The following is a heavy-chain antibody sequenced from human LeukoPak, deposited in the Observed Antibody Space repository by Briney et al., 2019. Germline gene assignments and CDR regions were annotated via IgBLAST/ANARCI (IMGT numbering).Heavy chain of an antibody. CDR3: ARTTFWSGRSPDYHHCYMDV. J-gene: IGHJ6*03. Sequence: SETLSLTCTVSGGSISGYYWSWIRQAPGKGLEWIGYVHYNGSPNYNASLKSRVTISVDASKNQFSLKVTFVSAADTAVYYCARTTFWSGRSPDYHHCYMDVWGKGTTVTVSS. CDR1: GGSISGYY. V-gene: IGHV4-59*01. D-gene: IGHD3-3*01. CDR2: VHYNGSP.